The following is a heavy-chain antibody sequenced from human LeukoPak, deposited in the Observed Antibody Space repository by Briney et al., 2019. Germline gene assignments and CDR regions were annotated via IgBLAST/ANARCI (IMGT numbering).Heavy chain of an antibody. Sequence: GGSLRLSCAATGFSFSSYALSWVRQAPGKGLEWVSAISSGGDRTYYADSVTGRFTISRDNSKNMLFLQMSSLRAEDAAMYYCTREAIAKGYAYDWGQGTPVTVFS. V-gene: IGHV3-23*01. J-gene: IGHJ4*02. CDR3: TREAIAKGYAYD. D-gene: IGHD3-16*01. CDR1: GFSFSSYA. CDR2: ISSGGDRT.